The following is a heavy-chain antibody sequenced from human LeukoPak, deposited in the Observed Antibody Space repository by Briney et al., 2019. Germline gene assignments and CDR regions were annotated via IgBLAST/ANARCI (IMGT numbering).Heavy chain of an antibody. CDR2: IYHSGST. Sequence: SETLSLTCTVSGSSISSGYYWGWIRQPPGKGLEWIGSIYHSGSTYYNPSLKSRVTISVDTSKNQFSLKLSSVTAADTAVYYCARPNYYDFHFDIWGQGTMVTVSS. V-gene: IGHV4-38-2*02. CDR3: ARPNYYDFHFDI. J-gene: IGHJ3*02. CDR1: GSSISSGYY. D-gene: IGHD3-22*01.